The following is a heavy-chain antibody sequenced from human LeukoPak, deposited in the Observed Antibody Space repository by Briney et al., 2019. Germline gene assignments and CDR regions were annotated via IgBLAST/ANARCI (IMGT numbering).Heavy chain of an antibody. D-gene: IGHD4-11*01. CDR2: ISSSGDNT. V-gene: IGHV3-23*01. J-gene: IGHJ4*02. CDR1: GFTFIGYT. CDR3: AKGVYSNSPACIFDY. Sequence: GGSLRLSCAASGFTFIGYTMNWVRQAPGKGLEWVSAISSSGDNTFYANSVRGRFTVSRDNSKNTLYLQMTSLRAEDTALYYCAKGVYSNSPACIFDYWGQGTLVTVSS.